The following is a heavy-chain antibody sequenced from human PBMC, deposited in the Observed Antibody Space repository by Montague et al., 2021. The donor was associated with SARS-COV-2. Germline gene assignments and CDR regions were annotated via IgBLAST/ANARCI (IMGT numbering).Heavy chain of an antibody. Sequence: SETLSLTCAVSGGSISSHYWSFIRQPPEKGLEWIAYINYSGGTNYNPSLKSRVTISVDTSKSHFSLQLRSVTPADTAVYFCARATSVRGAVNWFDPWGQGTLVTVSS. CDR3: ARATSVRGAVNWFDP. CDR1: GGSISSHY. D-gene: IGHD3-10*01. J-gene: IGHJ5*02. CDR2: INYSGGT. V-gene: IGHV4-59*11.